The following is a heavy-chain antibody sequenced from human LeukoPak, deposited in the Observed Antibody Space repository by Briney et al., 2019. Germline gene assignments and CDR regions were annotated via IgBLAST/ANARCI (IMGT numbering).Heavy chain of an antibody. V-gene: IGHV4-34*01. Sequence: SETLSLTCAVSGGSFSGYYWSWIRQPPGKGLEWIGEINHSGSNNYNPSLKSRVRMSVDTSKNQFSLKLSSVTAADRAVYYCARGRLAGGDCSSSSCYEFDYWGQGTLVTVSS. CDR2: INHSGSN. D-gene: IGHD2-2*01. CDR1: GGSFSGYY. CDR3: ARGRLAGGDCSSSSCYEFDY. J-gene: IGHJ4*02.